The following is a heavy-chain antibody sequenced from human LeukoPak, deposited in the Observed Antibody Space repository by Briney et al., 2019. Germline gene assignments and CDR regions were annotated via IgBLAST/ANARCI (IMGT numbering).Heavy chain of an antibody. CDR1: GGSFSGYY. V-gene: IGHV4-34*01. D-gene: IGHD6-19*01. CDR2: INRSGST. CDR3: ARAGGQWPAAYYYGMDV. J-gene: IGHJ6*02. Sequence: SETLSLTCAVYGGSFSGYYWSWIRQPPGKGLEWIGEINRSGSTNYNPSLKSRVTISVDTSKNQFSLKLSSVTAADTAVYYCARAGGQWPAAYYYGMDVWGQGTTVTVSS.